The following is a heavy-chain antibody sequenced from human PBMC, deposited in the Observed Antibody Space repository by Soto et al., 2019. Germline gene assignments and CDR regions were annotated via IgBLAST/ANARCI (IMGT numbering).Heavy chain of an antibody. J-gene: IGHJ3*02. CDR1: GFIFSTYS. CDR2: ISSTSTYI. Sequence: EVRLVESGGGLVKPGGSLRLSCSASGFIFSTYSMSWVRQAPGERLEWVSSISSTSTYIYYADSLKGRFTISRDNAKNSLFLQMNSLRADDTAVYFCTRDADYIDGAFDIWGQGTMVTVSS. CDR3: TRDADYIDGAFDI. D-gene: IGHD3-16*01. V-gene: IGHV3-21*01.